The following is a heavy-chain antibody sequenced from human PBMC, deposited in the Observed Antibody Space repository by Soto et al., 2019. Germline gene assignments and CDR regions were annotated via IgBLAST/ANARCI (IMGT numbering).Heavy chain of an antibody. V-gene: IGHV4-39*01. CDR2: IYYSGST. CDR3: ARLVWAAGNYGTDV. D-gene: IGHD6-13*01. Sequence: TVSGGSISSSSYYWGWIRQPPGKGLEWIGSIYYSGSTYYNPSLKSRVTISVDTSKNQFSLKLSSVTAADTAVYYCARLVWAAGNYGTDVWGQGTTVTVSS. CDR1: GGSISSSSYY. J-gene: IGHJ6*02.